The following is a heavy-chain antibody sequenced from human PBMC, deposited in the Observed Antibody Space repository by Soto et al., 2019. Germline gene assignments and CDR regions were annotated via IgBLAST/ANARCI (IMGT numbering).Heavy chain of an antibody. CDR1: GFTFGDYA. J-gene: IGHJ4*02. CDR2: ITSKTYGGTT. Sequence: GWSLSLSCTASGFTFGDYAMIWVRQAPGKGLEWVGYITSKTYGGTTEYAASVKGRFTISRDDSKSIVYLQMNSLKTEDTAIYYCTRLPPARRGYCSGGSCYPFDYWGQGTLVTVSS. D-gene: IGHD2-15*01. V-gene: IGHV3-49*04. CDR3: TRLPPARRGYCSGGSCYPFDY.